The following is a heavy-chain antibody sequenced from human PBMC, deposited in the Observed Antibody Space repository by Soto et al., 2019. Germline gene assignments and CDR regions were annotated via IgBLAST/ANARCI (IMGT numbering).Heavy chain of an antibody. Sequence: PGGALKLSRAASGFTFSKAWMSWGRPAPGEGVEWVGRIKSKTDGGTTDYAAPVKGRFTISRDDSKNTLYLQMNSLKTEDTAVYYCTTDSPPLMVRGATIDYWGQGTLVTVSS. CDR3: TTDSPPLMVRGATIDY. D-gene: IGHD3-10*01. CDR2: IKSKTDGGTT. V-gene: IGHV3-15*01. J-gene: IGHJ4*02. CDR1: GFTFSKAW.